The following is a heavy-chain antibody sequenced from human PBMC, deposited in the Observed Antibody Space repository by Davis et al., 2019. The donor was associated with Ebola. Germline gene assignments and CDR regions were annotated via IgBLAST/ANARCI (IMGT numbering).Heavy chain of an antibody. V-gene: IGHV3-30*19. CDR3: AKGPNIAARMFDS. CDR1: GFTFSRYG. J-gene: IGHJ5*01. CDR2: LSFDGAYS. D-gene: IGHD6-6*01. Sequence: GGSLRLSCEASGFTFSRYGMHWVRQAPGKGLEWVAFLSFDGAYSYYSDSVKGRFYISRDNSRNTLDLQMNSLRVEDTAVYYCAKGPNIAARMFDSWGQGILLTVSS.